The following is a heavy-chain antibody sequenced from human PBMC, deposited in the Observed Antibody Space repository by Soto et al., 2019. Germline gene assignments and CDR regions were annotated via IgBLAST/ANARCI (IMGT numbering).Heavy chain of an antibody. D-gene: IGHD2-2*01. Sequence: GGSLRLSCAASGFTFSGSAMHWVRQASGKGLEWVGRIRSKANSYATAYAASVKGRFTISRDDSKNTAYLQMNSLKTEDTAVYYCTRAKYQLRARPGIYYYYGMDDWGQGTTVTVSS. J-gene: IGHJ6*02. CDR1: GFTFSGSA. V-gene: IGHV3-73*01. CDR2: IRSKANSYAT. CDR3: TRAKYQLRARPGIYYYYGMDD.